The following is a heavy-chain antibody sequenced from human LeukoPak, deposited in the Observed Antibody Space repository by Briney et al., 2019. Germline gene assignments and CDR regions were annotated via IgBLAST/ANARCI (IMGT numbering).Heavy chain of an antibody. CDR2: INHGGST. V-gene: IGHV4-34*01. CDR3: ARVRVDVVRGARYGMDV. CDR1: GETFSDFH. J-gene: IGHJ6*04. D-gene: IGHD3-10*01. Sequence: PSETLSLTCAVYGETFSDFHWSWIRQSPRKGLEWIGEINHGGSTNYNPSLKSRVTISVDTPKNQFSLRLSSVTAADTAVYYCARVRVDVVRGARYGMDVWGKGTTVTVSS.